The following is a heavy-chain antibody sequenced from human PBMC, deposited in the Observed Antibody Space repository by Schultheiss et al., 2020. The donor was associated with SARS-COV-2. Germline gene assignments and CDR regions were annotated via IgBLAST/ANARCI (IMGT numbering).Heavy chain of an antibody. CDR2: ISYDGSNK. CDR1: GFTFSSYA. CDR3: ARALPSIAVAGPAYYFYGMDV. D-gene: IGHD6-19*01. Sequence: GGSLRLSCAASGFTFSSYAMHWVRQAPGKGLEWVAVISYDGSNKYYADSVKGRFTISRDNSKNTLYLQMNSLRAEDTAVYYCARALPSIAVAGPAYYFYGMDVWGQGTTVTVSS. J-gene: IGHJ6*02. V-gene: IGHV3-30*01.